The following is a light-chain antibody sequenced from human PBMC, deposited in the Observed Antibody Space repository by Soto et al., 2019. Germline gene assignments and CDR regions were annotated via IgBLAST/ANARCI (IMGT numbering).Light chain of an antibody. CDR2: GAS. CDR3: QQYGSSLLT. J-gene: IGKJ4*01. V-gene: IGKV3-20*01. Sequence: EIALTQSPGTLSLSPGERATLSCRASQSVSSSCLAWYQQKPGQAPRLLIYGASSRATGIPDRFSGSGSGTDFTLTISRLEPEDFAVYYCQQYGSSLLTFGGGTKVEIK. CDR1: QSVSSSC.